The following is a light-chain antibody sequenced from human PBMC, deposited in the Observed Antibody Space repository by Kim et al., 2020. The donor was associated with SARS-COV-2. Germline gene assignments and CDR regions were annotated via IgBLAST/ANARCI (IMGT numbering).Light chain of an antibody. CDR3: QSADGSGTYV. J-gene: IGLJ1*01. CDR1: PLPEEQ. CDR2: KDN. Sequence: VSPGQTARITCSGDPLPEEQTYWYRQKSGQAPLLVIYKDNERPSGIPGRFSGSSSGTTVTLTISGVQAEDDADYYCQSADGSGTYVFGTGTKVTVL. V-gene: IGLV3-25*03.